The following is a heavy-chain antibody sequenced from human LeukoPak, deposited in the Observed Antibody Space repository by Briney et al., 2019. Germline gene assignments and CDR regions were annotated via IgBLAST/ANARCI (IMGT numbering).Heavy chain of an antibody. CDR1: GGSISSYH. CDR2: IYYTGST. J-gene: IGHJ3*02. V-gene: IGHV4-59*08. CDR3: ARLRVYPLDAFDI. D-gene: IGHD2-2*02. Sequence: PSETLSLTCTVSGGSISSYHWSWIRQPPGKGLEYIGHIYYTGSTNYNPSLKSRVTISVDTSKNQFSLKLSSVTAADTAVYYCARLRVYPLDAFDIWGQGTMVTVSS.